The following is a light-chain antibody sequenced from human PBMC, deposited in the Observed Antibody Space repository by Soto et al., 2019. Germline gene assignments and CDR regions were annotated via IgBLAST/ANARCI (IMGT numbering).Light chain of an antibody. CDR2: GAS. CDR1: QSVSSSY. J-gene: IGKJ3*01. V-gene: IGKV3-20*01. Sequence: EIVLTQSPGTPSLSPGERATLSCRASQSVSSSYLAWYQQKPGQAPRLLIYGASSRATGILDRFSGSGSGTDFTLTISRLEPEDFAVYYCQQYGSSPITFGPGTKVDIK. CDR3: QQYGSSPIT.